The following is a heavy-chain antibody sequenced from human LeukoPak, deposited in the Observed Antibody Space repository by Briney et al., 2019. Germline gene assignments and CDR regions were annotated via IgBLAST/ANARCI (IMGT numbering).Heavy chain of an antibody. Sequence: SETLSLTCAVYGGSFSGYYWSWIRQPPGKGLEWIGEINHSGSTNYNPSLKSRVTISVDTSKNQFSLKLSSVTAADTAVYYCARDRNGNFDYWGQGTLVTVSS. CDR2: INHSGST. D-gene: IGHD1-14*01. CDR1: GGSFSGYY. V-gene: IGHV4-34*01. J-gene: IGHJ4*02. CDR3: ARDRNGNFDY.